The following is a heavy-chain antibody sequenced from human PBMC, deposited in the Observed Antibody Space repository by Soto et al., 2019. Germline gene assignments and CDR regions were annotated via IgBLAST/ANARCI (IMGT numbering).Heavy chain of an antibody. J-gene: IGHJ4*02. CDR2: INPTGGST. CDR3: ARVSSRPDHYDSSGYSDY. V-gene: IGHV1-46*01. D-gene: IGHD3-22*01. Sequence: ASVKVSCKTSGFSFATYSMHWVRQAPGQGLEWMGIINPTGGSTTYAQKFQARVTMTRDTSTSTVYMELSSLKSEDTAVYYCARVSSRPDHYDSSGYSDYWGQGTLVTVSS. CDR1: GFSFATYS.